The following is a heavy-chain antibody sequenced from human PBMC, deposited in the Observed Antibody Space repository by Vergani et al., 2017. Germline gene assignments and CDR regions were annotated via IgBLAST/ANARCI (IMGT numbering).Heavy chain of an antibody. CDR2: ISYDGSNK. Sequence: QVQLVESGGGVVQPGRSLRLSCAASGFTFSSYAMHWVRQAPGKGLEWVAVISYDGSNKYYADSVKGRFTSSRDNSKDTLYLQMNSLRAEDTAVYYCARVEGYCSGGSCYPMYYYGMDVWGQGTTVTVSS. CDR3: ARVEGYCSGGSCYPMYYYGMDV. V-gene: IGHV3-30-3*01. CDR1: GFTFSSYA. J-gene: IGHJ6*02. D-gene: IGHD2-15*01.